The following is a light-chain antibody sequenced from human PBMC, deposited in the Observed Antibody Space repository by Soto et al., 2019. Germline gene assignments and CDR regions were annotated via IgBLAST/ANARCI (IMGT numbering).Light chain of an antibody. CDR3: QQRSNWPTIT. V-gene: IGKV3-11*01. CDR1: QSVGSY. CDR2: DAS. Sequence: EIVLTQSPATLSLSPGERATLSCRASQSVGSYLAWYKQKPGQAHRPLIYDASNRATGIPARFSGSGSGTDFTLTISSLEPEDFAVYYCQQRSNWPTITFGQGTRLEIK. J-gene: IGKJ5*01.